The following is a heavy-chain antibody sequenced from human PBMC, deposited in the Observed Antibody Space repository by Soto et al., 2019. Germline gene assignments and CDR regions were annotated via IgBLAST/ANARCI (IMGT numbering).Heavy chain of an antibody. Sequence: ASVKVSCKASGYSLTASHMHWVRQAPGQGLERMGIVNPSLGRTNYAQKFQGRVAMTWDTSTRTVYMELSSLRSDDTAVYYCARGSAQDGFDYWGQGTLVTVSS. CDR1: GYSLTASH. CDR2: VNPSLGRT. J-gene: IGHJ4*02. CDR3: ARGSAQDGFDY. V-gene: IGHV1-46*01.